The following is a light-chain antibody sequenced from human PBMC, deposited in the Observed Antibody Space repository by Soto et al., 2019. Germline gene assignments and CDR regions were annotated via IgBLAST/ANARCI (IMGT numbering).Light chain of an antibody. CDR1: QSISTW. V-gene: IGKV1-5*03. J-gene: IGKJ2*02. Sequence: DIQMTQSPSTLYASVGDRVTITCRASQSISTWLAWYQHTPGNAPKLLIYQASSLEGGVPSRFSGSGSGTEFTLTISSLQPDDFATYYCQQYVTYSRTFGQGTKVETK. CDR3: QQYVTYSRT. CDR2: QAS.